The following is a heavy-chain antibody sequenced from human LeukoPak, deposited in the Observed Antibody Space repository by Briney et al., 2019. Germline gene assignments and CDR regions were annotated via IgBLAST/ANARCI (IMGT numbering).Heavy chain of an antibody. CDR3: AKSVGYSGYDDNWFDP. V-gene: IGHV3-23*01. D-gene: IGHD5-12*01. CDR1: GFTFSSYA. Sequence: GGSLRLSCEASGFTFSSYAMSWVRLAPGQGLEWVSRLSGRGDSTYYADYVKGRFTISRDTSRNTLYLEMKSLRAEDTAVYYCAKSVGYSGYDDNWFDPWGQGTLVTVSS. J-gene: IGHJ5*02. CDR2: LSGRGDST.